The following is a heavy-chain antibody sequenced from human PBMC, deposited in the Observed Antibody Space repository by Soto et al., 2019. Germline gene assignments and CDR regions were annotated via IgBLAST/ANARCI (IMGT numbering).Heavy chain of an antibody. V-gene: IGHV3-53*04. CDR3: ARGVGAYYYYGMDV. Sequence: EVQLVESGGGLVQPGGSLRLSCAASGFTVSSNYMSWVRQAPGKGLEWVSVIYSGGSTYYADSVKGRFTISRHNSKNTLYLQMNSLRAEDTAVYYCARGVGAYYYYGMDVWGQGTTVTVSS. CDR2: IYSGGST. CDR1: GFTVSSNY. J-gene: IGHJ6*02. D-gene: IGHD2-15*01.